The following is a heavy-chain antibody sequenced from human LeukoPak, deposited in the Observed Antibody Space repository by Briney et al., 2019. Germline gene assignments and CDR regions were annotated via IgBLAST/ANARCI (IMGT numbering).Heavy chain of an antibody. Sequence: SETLSLTCTVSGGSISSYYWSWIRQPAGKGLEWIGRIYTSGSTNYNPSLKSRVTMSVDTSKNQFSLKLSSVTAADTAVYYCARLIVVVPAAEPYYYCYYVDVWGKGTTVTVSS. CDR2: IYTSGST. CDR3: ARLIVVVPAAEPYYYCYYVDV. J-gene: IGHJ6*03. D-gene: IGHD2-2*01. V-gene: IGHV4-4*07. CDR1: GGSISSYY.